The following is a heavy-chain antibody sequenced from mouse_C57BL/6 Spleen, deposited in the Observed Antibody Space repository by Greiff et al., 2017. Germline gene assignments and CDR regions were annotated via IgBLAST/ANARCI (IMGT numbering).Heavy chain of an antibody. CDR2: IYPGDGDT. Sequence: QVQLQQSGAELVKPGASVKISCKASGYAFSSNWMNWVKQRPGKGLEWIGQIYPGDGDTNYNGKFKGKATLTADKSSSTAYMQLSSLTSEDSAVYFCAREGGTPFDYWGQGTTLTVSS. CDR1: GYAFSSNW. CDR3: AREGGTPFDY. V-gene: IGHV1-80*01. J-gene: IGHJ2*01. D-gene: IGHD3-3*01.